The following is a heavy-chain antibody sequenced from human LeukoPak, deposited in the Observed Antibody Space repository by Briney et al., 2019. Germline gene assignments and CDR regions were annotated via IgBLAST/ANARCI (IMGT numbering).Heavy chain of an antibody. Sequence: PGGSLRLSCAASGFTFSSYAMSWVRQAPGKGLEWVSAISGSGGSTYYADSVKGRFTISRDNSKNTLYLQMNSLRAEDTAVYYCAKGGTYDFWSGPDYWGQGTLVTVSS. CDR3: AKGGTYDFWSGPDY. J-gene: IGHJ4*02. CDR2: ISGSGGST. D-gene: IGHD3-3*01. V-gene: IGHV3-23*01. CDR1: GFTFSSYA.